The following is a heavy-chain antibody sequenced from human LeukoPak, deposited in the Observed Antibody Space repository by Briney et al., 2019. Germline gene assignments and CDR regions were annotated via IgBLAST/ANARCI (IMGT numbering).Heavy chain of an antibody. CDR1: GFTFSSYA. CDR2: ISGRDGYT. D-gene: IGHD1-26*01. J-gene: IGHJ4*02. CDR3: ARGGGYYAIDY. Sequence: GGSLRLSCAASGFTFSSYAMSWVRQAPGKGLEWVSAISGRDGYTYYADSVKGRFTISRDNSKDTLFLHMSSLRAEDTAVYYCARGGGYYAIDYWGQGTLVTVSS. V-gene: IGHV3-23*01.